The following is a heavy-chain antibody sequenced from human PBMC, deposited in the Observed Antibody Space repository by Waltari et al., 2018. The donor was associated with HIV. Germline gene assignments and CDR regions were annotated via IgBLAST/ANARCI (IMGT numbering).Heavy chain of an antibody. CDR1: RDSLSSNTAA. CDR3: VRDSYGFDI. D-gene: IGHD3-16*01. V-gene: IGHV6-1*02. CDR2: TYYRSEWRF. Sequence: QVRLQQSGPGLMKTSQTLSLTCAISRDSLSSNTAAWNWVRRSPSRGFEWLGKTYYRSEWRFDYAGSMKGRLSISVDIAMNQFSLHLTSLIPDDTATYYCVRDSYGFDIWGQGNPV. J-gene: IGHJ5*02.